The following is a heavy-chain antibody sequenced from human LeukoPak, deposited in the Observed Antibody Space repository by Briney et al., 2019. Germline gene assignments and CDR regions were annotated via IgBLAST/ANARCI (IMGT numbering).Heavy chain of an antibody. D-gene: IGHD5-18*01. CDR3: ATGGYSYGSDAEYFQH. CDR2: TYYRSKWYN. V-gene: IGHV6-1*01. Sequence: SQTLSLTCPISGDSVFRYSAPWNWLRQSPSRALEWLGRTYYRSKWYNDYAVSVKSRITINPDTSKNQFSLQLNSVTPEDTAVYYCATGGYSYGSDAEYFQHWGQGTLVTVSS. CDR1: GDSVFRYSAP. J-gene: IGHJ1*01.